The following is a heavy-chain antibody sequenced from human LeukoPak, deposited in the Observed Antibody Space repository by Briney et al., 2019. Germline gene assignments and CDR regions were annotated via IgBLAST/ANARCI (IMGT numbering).Heavy chain of an antibody. CDR3: GGGLVRGPKDY. D-gene: IGHD3-10*01. CDR1: GFTLSCYW. J-gene: IGHJ4*02. V-gene: IGHV3-7*01. CDR2: IKQDGSEK. Sequence: PGGYPSLSSAATGFTLSCYWMSWVRQAPGKGLEWVANIKQDGSEKFYVDSVKGRFTISRDNAKNSLYLQMNSLRAEDTAVYYCGGGLVRGPKDYWGQGTLVTVSS.